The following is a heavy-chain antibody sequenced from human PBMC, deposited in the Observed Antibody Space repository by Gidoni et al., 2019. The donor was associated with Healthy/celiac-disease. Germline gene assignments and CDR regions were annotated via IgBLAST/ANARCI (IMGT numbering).Heavy chain of an antibody. V-gene: IGHV3-21*01. CDR2: ISSSSSYI. CDR3: ARDEGTAMATFDY. Sequence: EVQLVESGGGLVKPGGSLRLSCAASGFTFSSYSMNWVRQAPGKGLEWVSSISSSSSYIYYADSVKGRFTISRDNAKNSLYLQMNSLRAEDTAVYYCARDEGTAMATFDYWGQGTLVTVSS. D-gene: IGHD5-18*01. CDR1: GFTFSSYS. J-gene: IGHJ4*02.